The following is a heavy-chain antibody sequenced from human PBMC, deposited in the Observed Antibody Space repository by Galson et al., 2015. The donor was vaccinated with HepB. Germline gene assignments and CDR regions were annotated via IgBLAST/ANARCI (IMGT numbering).Heavy chain of an antibody. J-gene: IGHJ4*02. CDR3: ARDFGYGDGPFDY. CDR2: ISYDGSNK. CDR1: GFTFSSYA. V-gene: IGHV3-30-3*01. Sequence: SLRLSCAASGFTFSSYAMHWVRQAPGKGLEWVAVISYDGSNKYYADSVKGRFTISRDNSKNTLYLQMNSLRAEDTAVYYCARDFGYGDGPFDYWGQGTLVTVSS. D-gene: IGHD5-12*01.